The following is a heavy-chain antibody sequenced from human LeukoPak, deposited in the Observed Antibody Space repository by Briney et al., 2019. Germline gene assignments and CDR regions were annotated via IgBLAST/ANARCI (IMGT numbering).Heavy chain of an antibody. J-gene: IGHJ5*01. Sequence: GASVKASCKASGGTFSSYAIAWVRQAPGQGLEWMGRITVLSGTTNYAQKFQDRVAITTDEPTSTAYMEVSGLTSEDTAVYYCATELRGYSFGYDSWGQGTLVTVSS. CDR2: ITVLSGTT. V-gene: IGHV1-69*05. CDR1: GGTFSSYA. D-gene: IGHD5-18*01. CDR3: ATELRGYSFGYDS.